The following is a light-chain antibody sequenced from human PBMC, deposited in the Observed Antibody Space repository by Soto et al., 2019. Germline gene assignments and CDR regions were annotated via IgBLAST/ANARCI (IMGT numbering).Light chain of an antibody. J-gene: IGKJ1*01. CDR2: KAS. Sequence: DSQRTQSPSTLSASVGDRVTITCWASQSISSWLAWYQQKPGKAPKLLIYKASSLESGVPSRFSGSGSGTEFTLTISSLQPDDFATYYCQQYNSYLWTFGQGTKVDIK. CDR3: QQYNSYLWT. CDR1: QSISSW. V-gene: IGKV1-5*03.